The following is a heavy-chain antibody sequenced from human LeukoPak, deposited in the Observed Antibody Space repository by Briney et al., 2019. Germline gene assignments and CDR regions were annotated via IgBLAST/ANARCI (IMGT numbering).Heavy chain of an antibody. CDR1: GGSISSSSYY. CDR3: ARERTANWFDP. V-gene: IGHV4-39*02. J-gene: IGHJ5*02. Sequence: SETLSLTCTVSGGSISSSSYYWGWIRQPPGKGLEWIGSIYYSGSTYYNPSLKSRVTISVDTSKNQFSLKLSSVTAADTAVYYCARERTANWFDPWGQGTLVTVSS. CDR2: IYYSGST.